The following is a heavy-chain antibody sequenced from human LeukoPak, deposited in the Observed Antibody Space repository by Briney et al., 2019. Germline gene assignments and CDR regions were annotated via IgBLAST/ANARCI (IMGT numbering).Heavy chain of an antibody. J-gene: IGHJ4*02. CDR1: GFTFSNFA. D-gene: IGHD5-18*01. V-gene: IGHV3-30*04. CDR2: ISYDGSNK. CDR3: ARNKKGDRYTYGHDY. Sequence: GGSLRLSCSASGFTFSNFAMHWVRQAPGKGLEWVAFISYDGSNKYYADSVKGRFTISRDNAKNSLYLQMNSLRAEDTAVYYCARNKKGDRYTYGHDYWGQGTLVTVSS.